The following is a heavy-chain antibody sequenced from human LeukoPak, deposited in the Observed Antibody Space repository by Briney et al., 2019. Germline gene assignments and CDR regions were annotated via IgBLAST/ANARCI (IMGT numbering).Heavy chain of an antibody. CDR1: GFTFSSYK. CDR2: ISDSGTTI. V-gene: IGHV3-48*03. D-gene: IGHD1-26*01. CDR3: ARESGNYFDFDY. Sequence: GGSLRLSCAASGFTFSSYKMHWVRQAPGKGLEWVSYISDSGTTIYYSDSVKGRFTISRDTAKSSLYLQMNSLRAEDTAFYYCARESGNYFDFDYWGQGFLVTVSS. J-gene: IGHJ4*02.